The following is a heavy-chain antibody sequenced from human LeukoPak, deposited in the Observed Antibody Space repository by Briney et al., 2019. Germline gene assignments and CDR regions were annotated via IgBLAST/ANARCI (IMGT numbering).Heavy chain of an antibody. Sequence: PSQTLSLTCAVSGGSISSGGYSWSWIRQPPGKGLEWIGYIYHSGSTYYNPSLKSRLTISVDRSENQLSLKLTSVTAADTAVYYCAKMTSSSNWFDPWGQGTLVTVSS. J-gene: IGHJ5*02. CDR1: GGSISSGGYS. CDR3: AKMTSSSNWFDP. V-gene: IGHV4-30-2*01. D-gene: IGHD6-6*01. CDR2: IYHSGST.